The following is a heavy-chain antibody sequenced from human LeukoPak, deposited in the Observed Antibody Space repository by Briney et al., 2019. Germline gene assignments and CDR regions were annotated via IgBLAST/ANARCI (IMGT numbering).Heavy chain of an antibody. D-gene: IGHD3-10*01. V-gene: IGHV3-7*01. CDR3: AGRITMVRGVSKVDY. CDR1: GFTFSTYW. J-gene: IGHJ4*02. Sequence: GGSLRLSCAASGFTFSTYWMGWVRQAPGMGLEWVATIKQDGSVKHYVDSVKGRFTISRDNAKNSLYLQMNSLRAEDTAVYYCAGRITMVRGVSKVDYWGQGTLVTVSS. CDR2: IKQDGSVK.